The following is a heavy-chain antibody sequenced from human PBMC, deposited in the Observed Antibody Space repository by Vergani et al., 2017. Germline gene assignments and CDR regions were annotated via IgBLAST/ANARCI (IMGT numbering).Heavy chain of an antibody. V-gene: IGHV3-23*01. D-gene: IGHD3-22*01. CDR2: ISSDGGST. CDR1: GFTFSTYA. Sequence: EVQLLESGGGLVQPGGSLRLSCAASGFTFSTYAMTWVRQAPGKGLEWVSTISSDGGSTYYADSVKGRFTISRDNSKNTLSLQMNSLTAEDTAIYYCAGPQGTSAYSYGGFDYWGQGSLVTVSS. J-gene: IGHJ4*02. CDR3: AGPQGTSAYSYGGFDY.